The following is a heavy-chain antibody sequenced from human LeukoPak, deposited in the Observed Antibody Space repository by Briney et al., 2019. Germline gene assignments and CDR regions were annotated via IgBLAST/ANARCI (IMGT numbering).Heavy chain of an antibody. D-gene: IGHD3-22*01. CDR1: GDTFSRYA. J-gene: IGHJ4*02. CDR3: ARVTTSEYYFDY. V-gene: IGHV1-69*10. CDR2: IIPILGIA. Sequence: RASVKVSCKASGDTFSRYAITWVRQAPGQGHEWMGGIIPILGIANYAQEFQGRVTITADKSTSTAYMELSSLRSEDTALYYCARVTTSEYYFDYWGQGTLVTVSS.